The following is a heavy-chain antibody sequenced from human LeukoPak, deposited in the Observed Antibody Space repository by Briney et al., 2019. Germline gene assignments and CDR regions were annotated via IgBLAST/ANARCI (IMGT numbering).Heavy chain of an antibody. Sequence: GGSPRLSCAASGFTFSSYSMNWVRQAPGKGLEWVSAIRTSADSPYYADSVKGRFTISRDKSKNTLYLQLNSLRVEDTAVYYCAKGGWLDDWGQGTLVTVSS. CDR1: GFTFSSYS. CDR3: AKGGWLDD. J-gene: IGHJ5*02. V-gene: IGHV3-23*01. D-gene: IGHD2-15*01. CDR2: IRTSADSP.